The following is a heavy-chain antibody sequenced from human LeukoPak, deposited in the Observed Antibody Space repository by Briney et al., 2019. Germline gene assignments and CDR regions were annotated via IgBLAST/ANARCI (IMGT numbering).Heavy chain of an antibody. J-gene: IGHJ6*02. D-gene: IGHD6-13*01. Sequence: ASVKVSCKASGGTFSSYAISWVRQAPGQGLEWMGWINPNSGGTNYAQKFQGRVTMTRDTSISTAYMELSRLRSDDTAVYYCARFGSSWPDYYYYGMDVWGQGTTVTVSS. CDR1: GGTFSSYA. CDR2: INPNSGGT. CDR3: ARFGSSWPDYYYYGMDV. V-gene: IGHV1-2*02.